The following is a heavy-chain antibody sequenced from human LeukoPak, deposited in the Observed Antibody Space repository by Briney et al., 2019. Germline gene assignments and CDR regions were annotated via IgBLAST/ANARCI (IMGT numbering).Heavy chain of an antibody. CDR3: ARGSESYFQPHFDY. Sequence: GGSLRLSCAASGFTVSSNYMSWVRQAPGKGLEWLSIIYFDGSKKYYADSVKGRFTISRDNSKNTLYLHMHSLRAEDTAVYYCARGSESYFQPHFDYWGQGTLVTVSS. D-gene: IGHD1-26*01. CDR2: IYFDGSKK. J-gene: IGHJ4*02. CDR1: GFTVSSNY. V-gene: IGHV3-33*08.